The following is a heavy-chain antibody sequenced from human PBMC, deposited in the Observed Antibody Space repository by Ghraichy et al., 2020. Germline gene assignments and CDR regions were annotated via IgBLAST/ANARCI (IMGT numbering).Heavy chain of an antibody. CDR2: IWFDGTNK. D-gene: IGHD5-24*01. J-gene: IGHJ6*02. CDR3: ARDIVSGYTGLGYGLDV. V-gene: IGHV3-33*01. Sequence: GGSLRLSCAASGFTFNTYAMNWVRQAPGKGLEWVAVIWFDGTNKDYADSVKGRFTISRDNSENTMYLQMNSLRAEDTAVYYCARDIVSGYTGLGYGLDVWGQGTTVTVSS. CDR1: GFTFNTYA.